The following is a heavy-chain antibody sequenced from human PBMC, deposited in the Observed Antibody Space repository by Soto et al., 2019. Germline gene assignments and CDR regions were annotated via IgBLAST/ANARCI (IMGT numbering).Heavy chain of an antibody. CDR1: VFTFSSYA. CDR2: ISYDGSNK. D-gene: IGHD3-10*01. CDR3: ARAGNTGAY. J-gene: IGHJ4*02. Sequence: QVQLVESGGGVVQPGRSLRLSCAASVFTFSSYAMHWVRQAPGKGLEWVAVISYDGSNKYYADSVKGRFTISRDNSKNTLYLQMNSLRDEDTAVYYCARAGNTGAYWGQGTLVTVSS. V-gene: IGHV3-30-3*01.